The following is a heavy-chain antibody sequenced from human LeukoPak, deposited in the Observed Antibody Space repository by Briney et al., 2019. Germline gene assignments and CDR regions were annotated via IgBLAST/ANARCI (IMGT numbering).Heavy chain of an antibody. V-gene: IGHV3-30-3*01. D-gene: IGHD3-22*01. J-gene: IGHJ4*02. Sequence: GRSLRLSCAASGFTFSSYAMHWVRQAPGKGLERVAVISYDGSNKYYADSVKGRFTISRDNSKNTLYLQMNSLRAEDTAVYYCAKDRGFYYDSSGYDYWGQGTLVTVSS. CDR3: AKDRGFYYDSSGYDY. CDR1: GFTFSSYA. CDR2: ISYDGSNK.